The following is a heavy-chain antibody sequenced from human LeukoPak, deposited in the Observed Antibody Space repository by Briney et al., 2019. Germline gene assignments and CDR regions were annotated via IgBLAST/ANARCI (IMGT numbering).Heavy chain of an antibody. CDR2: ISYDGSNK. CDR3: AKDLPSRSAMVTKPGIAVAGDDY. CDR1: GFTFSSYG. V-gene: IGHV3-30*18. Sequence: GRSLRLSCAASGFTFSSYGMHWVRQAPGKGLEWVAVISYDGSNKYYADSVKGRFTISRDNSKNTLYLQMNSLRAEDTAVYYCAKDLPSRSAMVTKPGIAVAGDDYWGQGTLVTVSS. D-gene: IGHD6-19*01. J-gene: IGHJ4*02.